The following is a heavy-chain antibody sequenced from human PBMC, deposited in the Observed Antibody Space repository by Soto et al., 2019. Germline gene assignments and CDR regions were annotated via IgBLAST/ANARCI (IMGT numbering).Heavy chain of an antibody. V-gene: IGHV3-7*01. CDR2: IKKDGREK. CDR3: ARGRYNSGDYPKFFDD. J-gene: IGHJ4*02. CDR1: GFEFSAYW. Sequence: EVQLMESGGGLVQPGGSLRVSCAASGFEFSAYWMTWVRQAPGKGLEWVANIKKDGREKYYGDSVRGRFSVFRDNAQNAVFLQMNSLKGEDTAVYYCARGRYNSGDYPKFFDDWGQGTVVTVSS. D-gene: IGHD5-12*01.